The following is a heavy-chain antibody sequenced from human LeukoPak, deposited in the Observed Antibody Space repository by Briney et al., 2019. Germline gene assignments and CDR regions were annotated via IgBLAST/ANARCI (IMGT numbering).Heavy chain of an antibody. V-gene: IGHV1-69*05. Sequence: GASVKVSCKASGGTFSSYAISWVRQAPGQGLEWMGGIIPIFGTANYAQKFQGRVTITTDESTSTAYMEPSSLRSEDTAVYYCATPSVHYGDYPGGYYYYMDVWRKGTTVTVSS. D-gene: IGHD4-17*01. CDR1: GGTFSSYA. CDR2: IIPIFGTA. J-gene: IGHJ6*03. CDR3: ATPSVHYGDYPGGYYYYMDV.